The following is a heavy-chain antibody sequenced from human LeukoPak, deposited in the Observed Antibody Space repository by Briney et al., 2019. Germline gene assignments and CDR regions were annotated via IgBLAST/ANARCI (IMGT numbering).Heavy chain of an antibody. J-gene: IGHJ4*02. CDR2: IKEDGSVK. D-gene: IGHD3-16*01. Sequence: GGSLRLTCAASGFTIRTSWMSLVRQAPGKGLELVANIKEDGSVKNYVNSVKGRFTISRDNAENSLYLQMNSLRAEDTAVYYCARDRAYSTFDYWGQGTLVTVSS. CDR3: ARDRAYSTFDY. V-gene: IGHV3-7*01. CDR1: GFTIRTSW.